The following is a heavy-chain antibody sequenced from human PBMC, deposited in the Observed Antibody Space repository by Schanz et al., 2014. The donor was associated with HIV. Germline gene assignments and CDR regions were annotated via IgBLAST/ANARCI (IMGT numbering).Heavy chain of an antibody. CDR2: INPPGTST. CDR3: AKEAHWLVDD. CDR1: GYSFTTYF. J-gene: IGHJ4*02. V-gene: IGHV1-46*01. Sequence: QVQLVQSGAEVKEPGASVQFSCKTSGYSFTTYFIHWVRQAPGQGLEWVGQINPPGTSTRLAQKFHGRVTMTRDTATSTVYMELNSLSVADTAVYYCAKEAHWLVDDWGQGTLVTVSS. D-gene: IGHD3-9*01.